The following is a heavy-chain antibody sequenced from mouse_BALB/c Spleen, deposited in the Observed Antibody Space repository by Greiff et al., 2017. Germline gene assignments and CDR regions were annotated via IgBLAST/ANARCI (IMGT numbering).Heavy chain of an antibody. CDR3: ARYDPTGAMDY. J-gene: IGHJ4*01. Sequence: EVQLQQSGPSLVKPSQTLSLTCSVTGDSITSCYWNWIRKFPGNKLEYMGYISYSGSTYYNPSLKSRISITRDTSKNQYYLQLNSVTTEDTATYYCARYDPTGAMDYWGQGTSVTVSS. CDR2: ISYSGST. CDR1: GDSITSCY. V-gene: IGHV3-8*02.